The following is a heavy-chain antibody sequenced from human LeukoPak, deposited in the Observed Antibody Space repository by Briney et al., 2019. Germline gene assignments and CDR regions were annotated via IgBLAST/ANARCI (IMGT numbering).Heavy chain of an antibody. CDR2: IYYSGST. V-gene: IGHV4-59*01. Sequence: SETLSLTCTVSGGSLSSYYWSWIRQPPGKGLEWIGYIYYSGSTNYNPSLKSRVTISVDTSKNQFSLKLSSVTAADTAVYYCARTPPDSSGWYYFDYWGQGTLVTVSS. D-gene: IGHD6-19*01. CDR1: GGSLSSYY. CDR3: ARTPPDSSGWYYFDY. J-gene: IGHJ4*02.